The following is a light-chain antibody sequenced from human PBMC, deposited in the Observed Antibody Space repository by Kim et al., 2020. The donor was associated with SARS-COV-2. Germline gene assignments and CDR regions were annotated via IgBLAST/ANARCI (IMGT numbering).Light chain of an antibody. CDR2: DAS. J-gene: IGKJ2*01. CDR3: QQYGSSPYT. Sequence: LSTSESATLACRASQSVTSTYVAWYQQKPGQAPRLLIQDASSRATGIPDMFSGSGSGTDFTLTISRLEPEDFAVYYCQQYGSSPYTFGQGTKLEI. V-gene: IGKV3-20*01. CDR1: QSVTSTY.